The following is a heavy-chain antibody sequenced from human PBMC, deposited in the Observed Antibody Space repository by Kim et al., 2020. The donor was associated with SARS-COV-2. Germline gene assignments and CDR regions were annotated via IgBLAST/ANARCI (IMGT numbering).Heavy chain of an antibody. CDR3: ARGPSDILSGYDHYWYF. Sequence: GGPLRLSCEVSGFTFSDYNMKWVRQAPGKGLEWVASISHSRSYIYYADSVTGRFTISRDNAKTSLHLQMNSLRVEDTAVYYCARGPSDILSGYDHYWYF. J-gene: IGHJ2*01. CDR2: ISHSRSYI. CDR1: GFTFSDYN. D-gene: IGHD5-12*01. V-gene: IGHV3-21*01.